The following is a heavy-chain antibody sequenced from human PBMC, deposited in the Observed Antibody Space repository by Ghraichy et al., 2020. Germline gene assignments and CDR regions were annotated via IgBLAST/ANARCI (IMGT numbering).Heavy chain of an antibody. J-gene: IGHJ6*02. CDR2: IYTSGIT. Sequence: SETLSLTCTVSGGSISSYYWSWIRQPPGKGLEWIGYIYTSGITNYNPSLKSRVTISVDTSKNQFSLKLSSVTAADTAVYYCARRARGYDSASPYYYYGMDVWGQGTTVTVSS. V-gene: IGHV4-4*09. CDR1: GGSISSYY. D-gene: IGHD5-12*01. CDR3: ARRARGYDSASPYYYYGMDV.